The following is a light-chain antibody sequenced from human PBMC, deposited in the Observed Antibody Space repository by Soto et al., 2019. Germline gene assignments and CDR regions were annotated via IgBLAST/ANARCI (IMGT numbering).Light chain of an antibody. CDR1: QDIDNN. CDR3: QQYDDFPYT. J-gene: IGKJ2*01. CDR2: DAS. V-gene: IGKV1-33*01. Sequence: DLQMTQSPSSLSASVGDRVTITCQASQDIDNNLNWYQQRSGKAPKVLIYDASNLKGGVPSRFTGSGSGTDFPFTISSLQPEDIATYYCQQYDDFPYTFGQGTKLEI.